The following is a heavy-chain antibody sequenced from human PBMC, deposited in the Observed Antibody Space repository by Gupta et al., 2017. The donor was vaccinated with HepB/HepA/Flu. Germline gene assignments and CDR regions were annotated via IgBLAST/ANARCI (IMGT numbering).Heavy chain of an antibody. V-gene: IGHV4-30-4*01. CDR3: ARGGPFFEY. CDR1: GGSISSGDYF. CDR2: IYHSGST. J-gene: IGHJ4*02. Sequence: QVQLQESGPGLVKPSQTLSLTCTVSGGSISSGDYFWTWIRQPPGKGLEWIGYIYHSGSTDYNPSLKSRGSISGDTAKNQLYLQWSSVTAADTAVYDCARGGPFFEYWGQVSLVTVSS.